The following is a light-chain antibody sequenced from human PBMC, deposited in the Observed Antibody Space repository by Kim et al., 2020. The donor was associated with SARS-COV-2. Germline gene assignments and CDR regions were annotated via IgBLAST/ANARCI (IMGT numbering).Light chain of an antibody. J-gene: IGLJ2*01. CDR1: KLGDKY. V-gene: IGLV3-1*01. Sequence: SYELTQPPSVFVFPGQTASITCSGDKLGDKYARRYQQKPGQSPVLVINQDTKRPSGIPERFSGSNSGNTATLTISGTQVMDEADYYCQAWDSGTAVVFGGGTQLTVL. CDR3: QAWDSGTAVV. CDR2: QDT.